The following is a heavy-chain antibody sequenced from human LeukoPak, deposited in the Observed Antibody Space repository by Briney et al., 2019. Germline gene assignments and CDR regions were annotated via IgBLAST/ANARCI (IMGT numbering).Heavy chain of an antibody. V-gene: IGHV4-39*07. D-gene: IGHD6-13*01. CDR1: GFTFSSYW. J-gene: IGHJ3*02. CDR2: IYYHGST. Sequence: GSLRLSCAASGFTFSSYWMSWVRQAPGKGLEWIGSIYYHGSTYYNPSLKSRVTISVDTSKNQFSLKLSSVTAADTAVYYCARDLYSSRTNDAFVIWNQGTMVTVSS. CDR3: ARDLYSSRTNDAFVI.